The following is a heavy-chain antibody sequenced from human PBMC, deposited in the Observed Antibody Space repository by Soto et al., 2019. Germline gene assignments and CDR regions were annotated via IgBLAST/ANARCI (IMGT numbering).Heavy chain of an antibody. CDR1: GGSFNGYY. D-gene: IGHD6-19*01. J-gene: IGHJ5*02. CDR3: ARSLIVVAGTFDP. CDR2: INHSGSI. Sequence: QVQLQQWGAGLLKPSETLSLSCAAYGGSFNGYYSSWIRQPPGKGLEWIGQINHSGSIHYNPSLKSRVTSSLDTSKNQFSLKLTSVTAADTAVYYCARSLIVVAGTFDPWGQGTLVTVSS. V-gene: IGHV4-34*01.